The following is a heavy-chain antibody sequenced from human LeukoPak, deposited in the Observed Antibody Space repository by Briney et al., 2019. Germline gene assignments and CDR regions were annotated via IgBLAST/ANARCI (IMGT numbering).Heavy chain of an antibody. V-gene: IGHV3-7*04. D-gene: IGHD6-13*01. CDR2: IKQDGSEK. Sequence: GGSLRLSCAASGFTFSSYWMSWVRQAPGKGLEWVARIKQDGSEKSYVGSVKGQFTISRDNARNSLYLQMNSLRAEDTAVYYCARDGYGSSRRYDCWGQGTLVTVSS. J-gene: IGHJ4*02. CDR3: ARDGYGSSRRYDC. CDR1: GFTFSSYW.